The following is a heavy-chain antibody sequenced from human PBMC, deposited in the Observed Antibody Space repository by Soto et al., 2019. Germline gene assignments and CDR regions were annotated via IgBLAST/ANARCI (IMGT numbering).Heavy chain of an antibody. CDR1: GYTFTGYY. CDR2: INPNSGGT. CDR3: ARAPDIVVVVAENWFDH. V-gene: IGHV1-2*02. D-gene: IGHD2-15*01. Sequence: ASVKVSCKASGYTFTGYYMHWVRQAPGQGLGWMGWINPNSGGTNYAQKFQGRVTMTRDTSISTAYMELSRLRSDDTAVYYCARAPDIVVVVAENWFDHWGQGTLVTVSS. J-gene: IGHJ5*02.